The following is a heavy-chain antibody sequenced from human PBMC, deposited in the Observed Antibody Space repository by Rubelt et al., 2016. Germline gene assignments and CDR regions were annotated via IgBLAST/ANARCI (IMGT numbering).Heavy chain of an antibody. CDR1: GSRFINQW. V-gene: IGHV5-51*01. CDR2: IYPGDSDT. D-gene: IGHD6-19*01. J-gene: IGHJ4*02. Sequence: EVQLVQSGTEVKKPGESLKISCKGSGSRFINQWIGWVRQMPGKGLEWMGIIYPGDSDTRYNPSFQGQVTIQADKSISTAYLQWGSLNASDTAMYYCASSVTVAYYQFDCWGQGTQVTVSS. CDR3: ASSVTVAYYQFDC.